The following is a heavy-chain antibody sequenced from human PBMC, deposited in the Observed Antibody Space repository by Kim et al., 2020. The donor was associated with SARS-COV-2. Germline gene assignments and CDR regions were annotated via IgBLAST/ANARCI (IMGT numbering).Heavy chain of an antibody. CDR3: ARGGGQPEDYYYGMDV. V-gene: IGHV1-69*06. J-gene: IGHJ6*02. D-gene: IGHD2-15*01. Sequence: SVKVSCKASGGTFSSYAISWVRQAPGQGLEWMGGIIPIFGTANYAQKFQGRVTITADKSTSTAYMELSSLRSEDTAVYYCARGGGQPEDYYYGMDVWGQGTTVTVSS. CDR1: GGTFSSYA. CDR2: IIPIFGTA.